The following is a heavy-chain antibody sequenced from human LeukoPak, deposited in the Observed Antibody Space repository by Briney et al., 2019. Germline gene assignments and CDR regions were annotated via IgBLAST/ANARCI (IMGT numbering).Heavy chain of an antibody. D-gene: IGHD3-3*01. V-gene: IGHV3-33*01. J-gene: IGHJ4*02. CDR3: ARGFGVVISLTDY. Sequence: SCAASGFTFSSYGMHWVRQAPGKGLEWVAVIWYDGSNKYYADSVKGRFTISRDNSKNTLYLQMNSLRAEDTAVYYCARGFGVVISLTDYWGQGTLVTVSS. CDR1: GFTFSSYG. CDR2: IWYDGSNK.